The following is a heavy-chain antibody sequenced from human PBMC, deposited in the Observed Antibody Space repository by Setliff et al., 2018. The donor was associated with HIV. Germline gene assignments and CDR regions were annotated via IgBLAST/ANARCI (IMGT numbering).Heavy chain of an antibody. CDR3: ARDLSRSADYGVFDS. J-gene: IGHJ4*02. V-gene: IGHV3-23*01. D-gene: IGHD4-17*01. CDR2: ISGSGDRT. CDR1: GFTFSSYA. Sequence: GGSLRLSCAASGFTFSSYAMNWVRQPPGKGLEWVSGISGSGDRTKYADSVKGRFTVSRDNSKNILFLRMNNLRGDDTAVYYCARDLSRSADYGVFDSWGQGTPVTVSS.